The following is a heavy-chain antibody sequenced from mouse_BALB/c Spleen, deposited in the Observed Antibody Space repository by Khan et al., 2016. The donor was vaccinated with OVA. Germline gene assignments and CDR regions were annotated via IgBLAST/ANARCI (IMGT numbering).Heavy chain of an antibody. J-gene: IGHJ3*01. D-gene: IGHD2-1*01. V-gene: IGHV1S81*02. CDR1: GYTFTSFY. CDR3: ARSGYGNPFAY. Sequence: QVQLQQSGAELVKPGASVKISCKASGYTFTSFYMYWVKQRPGQGLEWIGGINPSNGDTHFYEKFKSKATLPVDKSSTTAYMQFSSLTSEDSAVYYCARSGYGNPFAYWGQGTLVTVSA. CDR2: INPSNGDT.